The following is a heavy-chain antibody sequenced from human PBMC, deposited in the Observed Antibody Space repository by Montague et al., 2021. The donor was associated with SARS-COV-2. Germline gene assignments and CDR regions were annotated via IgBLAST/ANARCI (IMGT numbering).Heavy chain of an antibody. Sequence: GSLRLSCAASGFTFNNYAISWVRQTPRKGLEWVSAITGAGGTTFYAVSVKGRFTISTDISKITLYLQINSLTAEDTAIYYCAVLGSKAFWGQGSLVTVSS. CDR3: AVLGSKAF. CDR2: ITGAGGTT. V-gene: IGHV3-23*01. D-gene: IGHD1-26*01. J-gene: IGHJ4*02. CDR1: GFTFNNYA.